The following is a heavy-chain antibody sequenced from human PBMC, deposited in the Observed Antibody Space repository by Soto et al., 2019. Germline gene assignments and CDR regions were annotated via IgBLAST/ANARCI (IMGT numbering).Heavy chain of an antibody. CDR2: IYYSGST. J-gene: IGHJ6*02. D-gene: IGHD6-19*01. Sequence: SETLSLTCTVSGGSISSGGYYWSWIRQHPGKGLEWIGYIYYSGSTNYNPSLKSRVTISVDTSKNQFSLKLSSVTAADTAVYYCARTPRQWLTPRLYYYGMDVWGQGTTVTVSS. V-gene: IGHV4-31*03. CDR3: ARTPRQWLTPRLYYYGMDV. CDR1: GGSISSGGYY.